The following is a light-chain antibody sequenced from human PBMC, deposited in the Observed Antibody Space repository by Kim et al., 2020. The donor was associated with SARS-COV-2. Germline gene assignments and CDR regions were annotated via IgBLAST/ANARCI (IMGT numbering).Light chain of an antibody. CDR3: QAWDSSTWV. CDR2: QDT. J-gene: IGLJ3*02. Sequence: QTGNITCAADKVGDKYVCLYQQRPGQSPVLVISQDTKRPSGIPERFSGSNSGNTATLTISGTQAMDEADYYCQAWDSSTWVFGGGTQLTVL. V-gene: IGLV3-1*01. CDR1: KVGDKY.